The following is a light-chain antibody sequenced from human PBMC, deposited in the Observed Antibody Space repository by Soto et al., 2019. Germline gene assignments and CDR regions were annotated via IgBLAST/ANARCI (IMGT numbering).Light chain of an antibody. CDR3: QQYNDWPLT. Sequence: EIVITQSPATLSVSPGERATLSCRASQRVSSNLAWYQQKPGQAPRFLIYGASTRATGIPVRFSGSGSGTEFTPTISSLQSEDFAVYCCQQYNDWPLTFGGGTKVDIK. J-gene: IGKJ4*01. V-gene: IGKV3-15*01. CDR1: QRVSSN. CDR2: GAS.